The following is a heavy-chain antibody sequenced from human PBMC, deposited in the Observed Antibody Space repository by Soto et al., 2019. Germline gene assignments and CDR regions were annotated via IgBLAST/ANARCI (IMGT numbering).Heavy chain of an antibody. D-gene: IGHD3-9*01. V-gene: IGHV1-8*01. CDR2: MNPNSGYT. CDR3: ARAKNYDILTGKTSWFDP. J-gene: IGHJ5*02. CDR1: GYTFNSYD. Sequence: EASVKVSCKASGYTFNSYDINWVRQATGQGLEWLGRMNPNSGYTDYAQRFQGRVTMTRDTSISTAYMELSRLRSDDTAVYYCARAKNYDILTGKTSWFDPWGQGTLVTVSS.